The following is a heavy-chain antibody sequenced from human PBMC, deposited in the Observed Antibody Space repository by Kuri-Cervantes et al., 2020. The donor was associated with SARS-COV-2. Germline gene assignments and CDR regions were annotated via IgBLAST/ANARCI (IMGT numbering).Heavy chain of an antibody. D-gene: IGHD2-15*01. Sequence: GGSLRLTCAASGFTFSSYSMNWVRQAPGKGLEWVSSISSSSSYIYYADPEKGRCTISRDNAKNSLYLQMNGLRAEDTAVYYCSRVERYCIGGSCYPEAGSWFDPWGQGTLVTVSS. J-gene: IGHJ5*02. CDR2: ISSSSSYI. CDR3: SRVERYCIGGSCYPEAGSWFDP. V-gene: IGHV3-21*01. CDR1: GFTFSSYS.